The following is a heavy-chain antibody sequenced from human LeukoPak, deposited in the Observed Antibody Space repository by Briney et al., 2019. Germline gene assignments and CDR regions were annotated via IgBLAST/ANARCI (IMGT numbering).Heavy chain of an antibody. V-gene: IGHV1-46*01. Sequence: ASVKVSCKASGYTFTSYYMHWVRQAPGQGLEWMGIINPSGGSTSYAQKFQGRVTMTRDTSTSTVYMELSSLRSEDTAVYYCARDRSYYDILTGYQYYFDYWGQGTLVTVSS. CDR3: ARDRSYYDILTGYQYYFDY. CDR1: GYTFTSYY. CDR2: INPSGGST. D-gene: IGHD3-9*01. J-gene: IGHJ4*02.